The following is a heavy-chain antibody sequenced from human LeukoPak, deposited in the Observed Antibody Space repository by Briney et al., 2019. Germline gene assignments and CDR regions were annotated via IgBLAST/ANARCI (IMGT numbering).Heavy chain of an antibody. J-gene: IGHJ4*02. V-gene: IGHV4-38-2*02. CDR3: ARDSSSSPFAT. Sequence: SETLSLTCAVSGCSISSGYYWGWIRQPPGKGLEWVGGISHSGSSYYNPSLKSRVTISVDTSKNQFSLKLSSVTAADTAVYYCARDSSSSPFATWGQGTLVTVSS. CDR1: GCSISSGYY. CDR2: ISHSGSS. D-gene: IGHD6-6*01.